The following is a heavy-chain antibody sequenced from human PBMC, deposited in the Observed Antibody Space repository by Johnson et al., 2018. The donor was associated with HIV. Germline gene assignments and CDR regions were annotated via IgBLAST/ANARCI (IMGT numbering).Heavy chain of an antibody. CDR3: ARALVVITDGNAFDI. Sequence: MQLVESGGGLVKPGGSLRLSCAASGFTFDAYGMSWVRQAPGKGLEWVSGINWNGGSTGYADSVKGRFTISIDNAKNSLYLQMNSLSAEDTALYYCARALVVITDGNAFDIWGQGTMVTVSS. J-gene: IGHJ3*02. D-gene: IGHD3-22*01. V-gene: IGHV3-20*04. CDR1: GFTFDAYG. CDR2: INWNGGST.